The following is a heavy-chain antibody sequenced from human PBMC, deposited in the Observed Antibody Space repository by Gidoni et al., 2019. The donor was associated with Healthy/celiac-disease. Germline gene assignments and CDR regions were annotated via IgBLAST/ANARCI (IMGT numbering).Heavy chain of an antibody. V-gene: IGHV5-51*01. Sequence: EVQLVQSGAEVKKPGESLKISCTGSGYSFTSYWIGWVRQMPGKGLEWMGIIYPGDSDTRYSPSFQGQVTISADKSISTAYLQWSSLKASDTAMYYCARLRFGEFDNHYFDYWGQGTLVTVSS. J-gene: IGHJ4*02. CDR2: IYPGDSDT. CDR3: ARLRFGEFDNHYFDY. D-gene: IGHD3-10*01. CDR1: GYSFTSYW.